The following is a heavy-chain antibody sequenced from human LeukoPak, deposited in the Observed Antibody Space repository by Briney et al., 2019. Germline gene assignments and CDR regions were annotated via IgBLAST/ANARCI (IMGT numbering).Heavy chain of an antibody. Sequence: NPGGSLRLSCAASGFTFSSCGMHWVRQAPGKGLEWVAVISYDGSNKYYADSVKGRFTISRDNSKNTLYLQMNSLRAEDTAVYYCAKGGYCSSTSCYYHFDYWGQGTLVTVSS. CDR3: AKGGYCSSTSCYYHFDY. V-gene: IGHV3-30*18. D-gene: IGHD2-2*01. CDR2: ISYDGSNK. J-gene: IGHJ4*02. CDR1: GFTFSSCG.